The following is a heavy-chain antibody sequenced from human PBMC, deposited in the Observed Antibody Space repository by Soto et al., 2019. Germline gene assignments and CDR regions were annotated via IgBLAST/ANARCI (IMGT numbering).Heavy chain of an antibody. D-gene: IGHD3-3*01. Sequence: VGSLRLSCAASGFTFSSYGMHWVRQARGKGLEWVAVIWYDGSNKYCADSVKGRFTISRDNSKNTLYLQMNSLRAEDTAVYYCARDSRYYDFWSGYYDNWFDPWGQGTLVTVSS. CDR1: GFTFSSYG. CDR2: IWYDGSNK. J-gene: IGHJ5*02. CDR3: ARDSRYYDFWSGYYDNWFDP. V-gene: IGHV3-33*01.